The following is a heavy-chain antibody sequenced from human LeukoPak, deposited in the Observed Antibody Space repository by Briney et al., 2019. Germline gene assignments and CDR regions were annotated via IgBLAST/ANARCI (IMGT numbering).Heavy chain of an antibody. CDR3: ARAVNILTGYYTDYYYYYMDV. CDR2: INPSGGST. V-gene: IGHV1-46*01. Sequence: ASVKVSCKASGYTFTSYYMHWVRQAPGQGLEWMGIINPSGGSTSYAQKFQGRVTMTRDTSTSTAYMELRSLRSDDTAVYYCARAVNILTGYYTDYYYYYMDVWGKGTTVTVSS. D-gene: IGHD3-9*01. J-gene: IGHJ6*03. CDR1: GYTFTSYY.